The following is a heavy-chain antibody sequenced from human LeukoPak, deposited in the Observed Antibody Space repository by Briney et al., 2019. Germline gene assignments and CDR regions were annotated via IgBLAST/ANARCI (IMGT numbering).Heavy chain of an antibody. Sequence: GASVKVSCKSSGYTFSTNGISWVRQAPGQGLEWMGWISGNNGNTNYAQNLQGRVTMTTDTSTSTVYMELRSLRSDDTAVYYCARDGLTAVTTPIDYWGQGTLVTVSS. J-gene: IGHJ4*02. CDR3: ARDGLTAVTTPIDY. D-gene: IGHD4-17*01. CDR1: GYTFSTNG. V-gene: IGHV1-18*01. CDR2: ISGNNGNT.